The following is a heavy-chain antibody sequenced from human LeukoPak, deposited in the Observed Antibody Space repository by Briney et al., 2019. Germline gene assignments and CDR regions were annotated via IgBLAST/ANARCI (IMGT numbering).Heavy chain of an antibody. Sequence: PGGSLILSCTSSGFTFSDYAWRWGRQAPGKGLEWVSLIRDKGMLETVDYVASVEGRFSISRDASKSIVYLQMTSLQTEDTAVYYCTXAGIVATIGYGMDVWGQGTTVTVSS. CDR3: TXAGIVATIGYGMDV. CDR2: IRDKGMLETV. J-gene: IGHJ6*02. CDR1: GFTFSDYA. D-gene: IGHD5-12*01. V-gene: IGHV3-49*04.